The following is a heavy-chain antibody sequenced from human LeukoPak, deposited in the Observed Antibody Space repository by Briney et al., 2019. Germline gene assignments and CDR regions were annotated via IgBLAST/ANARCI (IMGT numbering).Heavy chain of an antibody. J-gene: IGHJ5*02. CDR1: GYTFTSYY. CDR3: ARDLVQLERRGWFDP. D-gene: IGHD1-1*01. Sequence: GASVKVSCKASGYTFTSYYMHWVRQAPEQGLEWMGIINPSGGSTSYAQKFQGRVTMTRDTSTSTVYMELSSLRSEDTAVYYCARDLVQLERRGWFDPWGQGTLVTVSS. V-gene: IGHV1-46*01. CDR2: INPSGGST.